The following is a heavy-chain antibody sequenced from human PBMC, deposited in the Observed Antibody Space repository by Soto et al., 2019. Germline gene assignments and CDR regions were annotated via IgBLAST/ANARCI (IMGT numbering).Heavy chain of an antibody. CDR1: GFTFEDYA. V-gene: IGHV3-9*01. CDR2: ISWNSGTL. D-gene: IGHD1-26*01. J-gene: IGHJ4*02. CDR3: VKALGEYSGNSLNY. Sequence: EVHLVESGGGLVQPGRSLRLSCAASGFTFEDYAMHWVRQAPGKGLEWVSGISWNSGTLGYADSVKGRFTISRDNAKTSLYLQMNSLRAEDTALYYCVKALGEYSGNSLNYWGQGTLVTVSS.